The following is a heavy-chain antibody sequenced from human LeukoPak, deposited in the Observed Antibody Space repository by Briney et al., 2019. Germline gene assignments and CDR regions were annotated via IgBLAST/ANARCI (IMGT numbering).Heavy chain of an antibody. V-gene: IGHV3-7*03. CDR3: TCPSAAGPN. D-gene: IGHD6-13*01. CDR1: GFTFSSYW. J-gene: IGHJ4*02. Sequence: GGSLRLSCAASGFTFSSYWMSWVRQAPGKGLEWVANIKQDGSQKYYVDSVKGRFTISRDNARNSLYLQVNSLRAEDTAMYYCTCPSAAGPNWGQETLVTVSS. CDR2: IKQDGSQK.